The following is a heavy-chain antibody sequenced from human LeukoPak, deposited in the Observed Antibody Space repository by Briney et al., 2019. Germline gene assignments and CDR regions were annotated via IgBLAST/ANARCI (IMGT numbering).Heavy chain of an antibody. D-gene: IGHD1-26*01. CDR2: IYYSGST. CDR3: ASRYVVGATSGFDY. CDR1: GCSISSSSYY. V-gene: IGHV4-39*01. Sequence: PSETLSLTCTVSGCSISSSSYYWGWIRQPPGKGLEWIGSIYYSGSTYYNPSLKSRVTISVDTSKNQFSLKLSSVTAADTAVYYCASRYVVGATSGFDYWGQGTLVTVSS. J-gene: IGHJ4*02.